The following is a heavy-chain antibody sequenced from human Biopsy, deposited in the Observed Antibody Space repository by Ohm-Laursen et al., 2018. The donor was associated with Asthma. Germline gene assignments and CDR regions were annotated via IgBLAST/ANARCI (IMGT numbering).Heavy chain of an antibody. D-gene: IGHD2-21*02. CDR3: ARDVSAAPSIVVVTAADC. CDR1: GFAVSRDY. V-gene: IGHV3-53*01. Sequence: SLRLSCTASGFAVSRDYMFWVRQAPGKGLEWVSVIYSGGTSHTADSVRGRFTISRDYSKNTLYLQMHSLRAEDTAIYYCARDVSAAPSIVVVTAADCWGQGTLVTVSA. CDR2: IYSGGTS. J-gene: IGHJ4*02.